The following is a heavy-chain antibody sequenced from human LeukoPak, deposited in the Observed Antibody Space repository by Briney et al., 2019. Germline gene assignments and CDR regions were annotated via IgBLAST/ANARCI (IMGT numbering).Heavy chain of an antibody. CDR3: AREQSRDYDILTGYYDAFDI. V-gene: IGHV1-69*13. Sequence: SVKVSCKASGGTFSSYAISWVRQAPGQGLEWMGGIIPIFGTANYAQKFQGRVTITADESTSTAYMELSSLRSEDTAVCYCAREQSRDYDILTGYYDAFDIWGQGTMVTVSS. CDR2: IIPIFGTA. D-gene: IGHD3-9*01. J-gene: IGHJ3*02. CDR1: GGTFSSYA.